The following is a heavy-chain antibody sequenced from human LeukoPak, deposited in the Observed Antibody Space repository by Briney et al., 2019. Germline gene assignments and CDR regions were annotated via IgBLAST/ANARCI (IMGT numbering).Heavy chain of an antibody. CDR2: MNPNSGNT. CDR3: ARVFRNRYYYDSSGYYPFGY. CDR1: GYTFTSYD. V-gene: IGHV1-8*01. Sequence: ASVKVSCKASGYTFTSYDINWVRRATGQGLEWMGWMNPNSGNTGYAQKFQGRVTMTRNTSISTAYMELSSLRSEDTAVYYCARVFRNRYYYDSSGYYPFGYWGQGTLVTVSS. D-gene: IGHD3-22*01. J-gene: IGHJ4*02.